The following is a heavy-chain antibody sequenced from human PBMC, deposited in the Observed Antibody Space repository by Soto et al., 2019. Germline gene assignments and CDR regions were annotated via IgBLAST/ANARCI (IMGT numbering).Heavy chain of an antibody. J-gene: IGHJ6*02. CDR3: AREYCSSTSCYYYYGMDV. CDR1: GFTFSDYY. Sequence: GGSLRLSCAASGFTFSDYYMSWIRQAPGKGLEWVSYISSSGSTIYYADSVKGRFTISRDNAKNSLYLQMNSLRAEDTAVYYCAREYCSSTSCYYYYGMDVWGHGTTVTVS. CDR2: ISSSGSTI. V-gene: IGHV3-11*01. D-gene: IGHD2-2*01.